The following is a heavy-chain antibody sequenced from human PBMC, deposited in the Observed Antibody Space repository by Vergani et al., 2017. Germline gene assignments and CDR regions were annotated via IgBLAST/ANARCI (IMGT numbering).Heavy chain of an antibody. CDR2: IIPIFGTA. D-gene: IGHD5-24*01. Sequence: QVQLVQSGAEVKKPGSSVKVSCKASGGTFSSYAISWVRQAPGQGLEWMGGIIPIFGTANYAQKCQGRVTITADESTSTAYMELSSLRSEDTAVYYCARDEMATNLAHYRYWGQGTLVTVSS. J-gene: IGHJ4*02. CDR1: GGTFSSYA. V-gene: IGHV1-69*01. CDR3: ARDEMATNLAHYRY.